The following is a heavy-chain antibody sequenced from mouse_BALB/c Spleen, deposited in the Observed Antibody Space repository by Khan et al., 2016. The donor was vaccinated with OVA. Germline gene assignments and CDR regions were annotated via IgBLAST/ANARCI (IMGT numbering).Heavy chain of an antibody. D-gene: IGHD1-1*01. CDR2: VSTGGSYT. CDR1: GFTFSTYG. J-gene: IGHJ3*01. Sequence: EVQGVESGGDLVKPGGSLKLSCAASGFTFSTYGMSWVRQTPDRRLEWVATVSTGGSYTYYPDSVKGRFTIPSDNAKNTLYLQMSSLKSEDTAMFYCSRLAYYYDSEGFAYWGQGTLVTVSA. V-gene: IGHV5-6*01. CDR3: SRLAYYYDSEGFAY.